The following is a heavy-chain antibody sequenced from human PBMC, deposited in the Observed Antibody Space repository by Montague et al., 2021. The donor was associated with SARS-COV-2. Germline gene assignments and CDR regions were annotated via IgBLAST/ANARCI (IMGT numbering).Heavy chain of an antibody. CDR3: ARDYSITIFGVVFYYGMDV. Sequence: RLSWSASGFTFSSYEMNWVRQAPGKGLEWVSYISSSGSTIYYADSVKGRFTISRDNAKKSLYLQMNSLRAEDTAVYYCARDYSITIFGVVFYYGMDVWGQGTTVTVSS. V-gene: IGHV3-48*03. CDR1: GFTFSSYE. CDR2: ISSSGSTI. D-gene: IGHD3-3*01. J-gene: IGHJ6*02.